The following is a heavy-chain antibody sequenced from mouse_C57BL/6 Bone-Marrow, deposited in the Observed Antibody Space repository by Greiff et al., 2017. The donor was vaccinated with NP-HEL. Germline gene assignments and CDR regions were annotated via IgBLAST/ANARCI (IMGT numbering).Heavy chain of an antibody. CDR3: AREGRWLRRGYWYFDV. V-gene: IGHV1-53*01. CDR1: GYTFTSYW. Sequence: QVQLQQPGTELVKPGPSVKLSCKSSGYTFTSYWMHWVKQSPGQGLEWIGNINPSNGGTNYNEKFKSKATLTVDKSSSTAYMQLSSLTSDDSAVYYWAREGRWLRRGYWYFDVGDTGTAVTVTA. J-gene: IGHJ1*03. CDR2: INPSNGGT. D-gene: IGHD2-2*01.